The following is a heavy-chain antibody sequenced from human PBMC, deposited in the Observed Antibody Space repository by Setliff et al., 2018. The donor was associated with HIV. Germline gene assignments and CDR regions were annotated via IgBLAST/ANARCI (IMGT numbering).Heavy chain of an antibody. Sequence: SETLSLTCAVSGASINKYYWSWIRQPPGKGLEWLGYIYISGITNYNPTLKGRVTMSLDTSRNQFSLQLTSVTAADTAVYYCARRSIVGVTRGYYYDALDVWGQGTTVTVSS. J-gene: IGHJ6*02. CDR3: ARRSIVGVTRGYYYDALDV. D-gene: IGHD1-26*01. CDR2: IYISGIT. V-gene: IGHV4-4*09. CDR1: GASINKYY.